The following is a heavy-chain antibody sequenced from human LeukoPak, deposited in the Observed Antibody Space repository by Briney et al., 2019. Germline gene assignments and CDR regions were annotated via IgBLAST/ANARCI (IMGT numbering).Heavy chain of an antibody. Sequence: GGSLRLSCAASGFTFSSYAMNWVRQAPGKGLEWVASISSTSTFIYSADSVKGRFTISRDTAKNSLFLQMNSLRAEDTAIYYCARDYFDSSDYPQTYYYYYMDVWGKGTTVTVSS. CDR3: ARDYFDSSDYPQTYYYYYMDV. CDR1: GFTFSSYA. V-gene: IGHV3-21*01. J-gene: IGHJ6*03. D-gene: IGHD3-22*01. CDR2: ISSTSTFI.